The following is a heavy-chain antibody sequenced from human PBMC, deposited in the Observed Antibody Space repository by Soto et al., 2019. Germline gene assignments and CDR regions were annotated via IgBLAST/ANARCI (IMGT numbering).Heavy chain of an antibody. D-gene: IGHD1-1*01. V-gene: IGHV4-59*01. CDR1: GGSISTYF. Sequence: PSETLSLTCTVSGGSISTYFWSWVRQPPGKGLEWIGYFYYSGSTKYNPSLKSRVTILEDTSKNQFSLKLNSVTAADTAVYYCAREGRMGTFDCWGQGALVTVSS. CDR3: AREGRMGTFDC. J-gene: IGHJ4*02. CDR2: FYYSGST.